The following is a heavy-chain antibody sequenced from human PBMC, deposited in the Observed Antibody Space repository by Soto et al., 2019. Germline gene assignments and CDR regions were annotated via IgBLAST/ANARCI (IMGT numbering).Heavy chain of an antibody. Sequence: QVQLVESGGGVVQPGRSLRLSCAPSGFTFSNYAMHWVRQAPGKGLEWVAVIWYDGSIKYYADSVKGRFTISRDNSKNPLQLQMHSPRAEDTAVYYCARDADYGDDPSEDPGYYFDYWGQGTLVTVSS. CDR2: IWYDGSIK. V-gene: IGHV3-33*01. D-gene: IGHD4-17*01. CDR3: ARDADYGDDPSEDPGYYFDY. J-gene: IGHJ4*02. CDR1: GFTFSNYA.